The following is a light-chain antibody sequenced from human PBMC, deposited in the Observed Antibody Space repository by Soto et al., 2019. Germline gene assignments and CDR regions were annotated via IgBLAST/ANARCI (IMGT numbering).Light chain of an antibody. CDR1: TGAVTSGHY. CDR3: SLYFRPTDV. V-gene: IGLV7-46*01. Sequence: QAVVTQEASLTVSPGGTVTLTCGSSTGAVTSGHYPYWIQQKPGQAPRTLIYDTTNRHSWTPARFSGSLLGGKAALTLSGAQPEDDADYYCSLYFRPTDVFGSGTKLTVL. J-gene: IGLJ1*01. CDR2: DTT.